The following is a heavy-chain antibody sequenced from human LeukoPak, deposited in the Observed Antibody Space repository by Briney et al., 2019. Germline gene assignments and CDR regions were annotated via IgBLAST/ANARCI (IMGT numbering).Heavy chain of an antibody. CDR1: GGSISSYY. J-gene: IGHJ3*02. CDR2: IYYSAST. D-gene: IGHD4-17*01. Sequence: PSETLSLTCTVSGGSISSYYWSWIRQPPGKGREGIGYIYYSASTNYNPSLKSRVTISVDTSKNQFSLKLSSVTAADTAVYYCARVRGNDYGDYHDAFDIWGQGTMVTVSS. V-gene: IGHV4-59*01. CDR3: ARVRGNDYGDYHDAFDI.